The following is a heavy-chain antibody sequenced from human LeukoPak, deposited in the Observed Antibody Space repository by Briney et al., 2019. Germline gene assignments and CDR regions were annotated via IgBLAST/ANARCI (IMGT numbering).Heavy chain of an antibody. V-gene: IGHV3-49*03. CDR3: TRDRGAYNLYDY. CDR1: GFIFGNYA. D-gene: IGHD1-1*01. Sequence: PGGSLRLSCGASGFIFGNYAMSWIRQAPGKGLEWVGFIRSKAYGETADYAASVKGRFTISRDDSKAIAYLQMNSLKTEDTAVYHCTRDRGAYNLYDYWGQGTLVTVSS. CDR2: IRSKAYGETA. J-gene: IGHJ4*02.